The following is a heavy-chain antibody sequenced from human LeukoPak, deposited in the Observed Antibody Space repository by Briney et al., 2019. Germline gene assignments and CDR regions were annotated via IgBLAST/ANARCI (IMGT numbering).Heavy chain of an antibody. J-gene: IGHJ4*02. V-gene: IGHV3-9*01. D-gene: IGHD6-19*01. CDR2: ISWNSGSI. CDR1: GFTFDDYA. Sequence: GGSLRLSCAASGFTFDDYAMHWVRQAPGQGLEWVSGISWNSGSIGYADSVKGRFTISRDNAKNSLYLQMNSLRAEDTALYYCAKDTRYSSGWYDFDYWGQGTLVTVSP. CDR3: AKDTRYSSGWYDFDY.